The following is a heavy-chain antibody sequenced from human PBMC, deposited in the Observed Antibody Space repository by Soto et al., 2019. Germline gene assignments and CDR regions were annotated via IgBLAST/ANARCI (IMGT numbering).Heavy chain of an antibody. J-gene: IGHJ4*02. D-gene: IGHD5-12*01. CDR1: GGSISSGGYY. CDR3: ARHSGYGPQIDY. CDR2: IYYSGST. Sequence: SETLSLTCTVSGGSISSGGYYWSWIRQHPGKGLEWIGYIYYSGSTYYNPSLKSRVTISVDTSKNQFSLKLSSVTAADTAVYYCARHSGYGPQIDYWGQGTLVTVSS. V-gene: IGHV4-31*03.